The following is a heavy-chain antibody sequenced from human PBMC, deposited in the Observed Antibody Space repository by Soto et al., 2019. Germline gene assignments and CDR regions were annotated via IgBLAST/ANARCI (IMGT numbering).Heavy chain of an antibody. Sequence: VQLVESGGGLVQPGGSLRLYCAASGFTFSTYYMNWVRQAPGKGLEWVANIKPDGSEKNYVDSVKGRFTISRDNPKSSLELQMNSLRAGDTAFYYCARDRGYCSGGTCYSVLDYWGQGILVTVSS. J-gene: IGHJ4*02. CDR2: IKPDGSEK. CDR3: ARDRGYCSGGTCYSVLDY. D-gene: IGHD2-15*01. V-gene: IGHV3-7*01. CDR1: GFTFSTYY.